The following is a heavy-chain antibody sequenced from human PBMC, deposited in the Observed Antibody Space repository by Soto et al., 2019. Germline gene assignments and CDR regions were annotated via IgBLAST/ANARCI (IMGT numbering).Heavy chain of an antibody. CDR2: IGPESGAT. D-gene: IGHD3-22*01. CDR3: GRGRSGQIVVFY. CDR1: GYTFTGHY. V-gene: IGHV1-2*02. Sequence: ASVKVSCKASGYTFTGHYIHWVRQAPEQGPEWMGEIGPESGATRYAQRFQGRVTMTRDMSIITVYVELNNLSPDDTAVYYCGRGRSGQIVVFYWGQGTPDRVSS. J-gene: IGHJ4*02.